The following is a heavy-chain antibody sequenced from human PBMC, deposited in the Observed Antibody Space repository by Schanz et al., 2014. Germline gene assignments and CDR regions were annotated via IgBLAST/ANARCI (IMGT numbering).Heavy chain of an antibody. J-gene: IGHJ5*02. CDR2: VIPILGVT. CDR1: GYAFTTYG. Sequence: QVQLVQSGAEVKKPGASVRVSCKVSGYAFTTYGISWVRQAPGQGLEWMGRVIPILGVTHYAQKFQGRVTITADKSTTTAYMELNSLNSDDTAVYYCATLDYADSVSWGQGTLVIVSS. CDR3: ATLDYADSVS. D-gene: IGHD4-17*01. V-gene: IGHV1-69*04.